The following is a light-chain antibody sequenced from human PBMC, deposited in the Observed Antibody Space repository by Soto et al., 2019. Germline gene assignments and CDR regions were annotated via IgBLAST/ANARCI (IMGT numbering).Light chain of an antibody. Sequence: EIVLTQSPGTLSLSPGERATLSCRASQSVSSTYIAWYQQNPGQAPRLLIYGASSRATGIPDRFSGSGSGTDFTLTISRPEPEDFAAYFCQQYGRSPPFTFGQGTKVEIK. CDR3: QQYGRSPPFT. J-gene: IGKJ2*01. V-gene: IGKV3-20*01. CDR2: GAS. CDR1: QSVSSTY.